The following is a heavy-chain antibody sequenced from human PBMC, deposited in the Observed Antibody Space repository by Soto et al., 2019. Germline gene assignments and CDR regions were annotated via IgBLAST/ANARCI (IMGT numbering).Heavy chain of an antibody. D-gene: IGHD6-6*01. J-gene: IGHJ6*02. CDR2: IYPGDSDT. V-gene: IGHV5-51*01. Sequence: GESLKISCKGSGYSFTSYWIGWVRQMPGKGLEWMGIIYPGDSDTRYSPSFQGQVTISADKSISTAYLQWSSLKASDTAMYYCASPSSSDYYYYGMDVWGQGTTVTVSS. CDR1: GYSFTSYW. CDR3: ASPSSSDYYYYGMDV.